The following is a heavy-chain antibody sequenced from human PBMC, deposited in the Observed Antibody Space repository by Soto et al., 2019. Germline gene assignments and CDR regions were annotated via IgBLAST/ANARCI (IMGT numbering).Heavy chain of an antibody. CDR3: ARADSRDVWSGYPYYYYYYMDV. CDR2: ISSSSSYI. D-gene: IGHD3-3*01. CDR1: GFTFSSYS. J-gene: IGHJ6*03. Sequence: GGSLRLSCAASGFTFSSYSMNWVRQAPGKGLEWVSSISSSSSYIYYADSVKGRFTISRDNAKNSLYLQMNSLRAEDTAVYYCARADSRDVWSGYPYYYYYYMDVWGKGTTVTVSS. V-gene: IGHV3-21*01.